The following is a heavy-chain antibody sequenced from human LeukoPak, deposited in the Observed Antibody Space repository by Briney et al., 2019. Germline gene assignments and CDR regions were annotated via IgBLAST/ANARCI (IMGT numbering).Heavy chain of an antibody. CDR2: ISAYNGYT. D-gene: IGHD5-18*01. V-gene: IGHV1-18*01. CDR1: GYTFTSYG. CDR3: ARARGFGGYSLYYFDY. J-gene: IGHJ4*02. Sequence: ASVKVSCKASGYTFTSYGISWVRQAPGQGLEWMGRISAYNGYTNYAQKLQGRVTMTTDTSTSTAYMELRSLRSDDTAVYYCARARGFGGYSLYYFDYWGQGTLVTVSS.